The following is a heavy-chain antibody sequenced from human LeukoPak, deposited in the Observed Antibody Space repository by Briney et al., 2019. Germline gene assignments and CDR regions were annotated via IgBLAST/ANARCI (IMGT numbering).Heavy chain of an antibody. D-gene: IGHD2-2*02. V-gene: IGHV1-69*05. J-gene: IGHJ4*02. CDR3: ARETQDCSSTRCYNYFDY. CDR1: GYTFTSYA. Sequence: SVKVSCKASGYTFTSYAMNWVRQAPGQGLEWMGGIIPIFGTANYAQKFQGRVTITTDESTRTAYMELSSLRSEDTAVYYCARETQDCSSTRCYNYFDYWGQGTLVTVSS. CDR2: IIPIFGTA.